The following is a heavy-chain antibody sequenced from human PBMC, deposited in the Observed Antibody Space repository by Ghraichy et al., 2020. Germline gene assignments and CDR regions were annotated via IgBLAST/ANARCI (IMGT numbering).Heavy chain of an antibody. J-gene: IGHJ4*02. CDR1: GFTFSNYA. CDR2: ISDSGSGT. CDR3: AKDLGMRGVGATLDY. Sequence: GGSLRLSCAASGFTFSNYAMTWVRQAPGKGLEWVSSISDSGSGTYYADSVKGRVTISRDNSKNTLYLHINILRVEDTAVYFCAKDLGMRGVGATLDYWGQGTPVTVSS. D-gene: IGHD1-26*01. V-gene: IGHV3-23*01.